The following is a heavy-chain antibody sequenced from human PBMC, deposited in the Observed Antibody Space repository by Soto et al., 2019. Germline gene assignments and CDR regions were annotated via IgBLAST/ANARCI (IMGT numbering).Heavy chain of an antibody. CDR1: GFTFSNAW. J-gene: IGHJ4*02. CDR3: TTYAVGAARPMDY. CDR2: IKSKTDGGTT. V-gene: IGHV3-15*07. Sequence: EVQLVESGGGLVKPGGSLRLSCAASGFTFSNAWMNWVRQAPGKGLEWVGRIKSKTDGGTTDYAAPVKGRFTISRDDSKNTLYLQMNSLKTEDTAVYYCTTYAVGAARPMDYWGQGTLVTVSS. D-gene: IGHD6-6*01.